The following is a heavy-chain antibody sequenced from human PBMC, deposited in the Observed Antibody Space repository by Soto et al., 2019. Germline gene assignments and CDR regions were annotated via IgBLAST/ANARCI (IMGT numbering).Heavy chain of an antibody. Sequence: QVQLQQWGAGLLKPSETLSLTCAVYGGSFSGYYWSWIRQPPGKGLEWIGEINHSGSTNYNPSLKSRVTRSVDTSKNQLSLKLSSVTAADTAVYYCARDIVVVTASPFGYYYYGMDVWGQGTTVTVSS. J-gene: IGHJ6*02. CDR2: INHSGST. V-gene: IGHV4-34*01. CDR3: ARDIVVVTASPFGYYYYGMDV. CDR1: GGSFSGYY. D-gene: IGHD2-21*02.